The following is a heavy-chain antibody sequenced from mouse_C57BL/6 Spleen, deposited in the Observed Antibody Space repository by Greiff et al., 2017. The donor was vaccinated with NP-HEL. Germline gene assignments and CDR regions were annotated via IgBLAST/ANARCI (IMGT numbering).Heavy chain of an antibody. D-gene: IGHD1-1*01. V-gene: IGHV1-78*01. CDR3: ASPPIITTVEGGLDY. CDR2: IYPRDGST. CDR1: SYTFTDHT. J-gene: IGHJ2*01. Sequence: QVQLKESDAELVKPGASVKISCKVSSYTFTDHTIHWMKQRPEQGLEWIGYIYPRDGSTTSNAKFKGKATLTADKSSSTAYMQLNSLTSEDSAVYFCASPPIITTVEGGLDYWGQGTTLTVSS.